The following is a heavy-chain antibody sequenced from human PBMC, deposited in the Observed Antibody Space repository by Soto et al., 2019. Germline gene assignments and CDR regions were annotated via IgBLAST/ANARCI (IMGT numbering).Heavy chain of an antibody. CDR2: IYYSGST. Sequence: SETLSLTCTVSGGSISSYYWSWIRQPPGKGLEWIGYIYYSGSTYYNPSLKSRITISVDTSKNHYSLKLSSVTAADTAVYYCAGEAGYCSNGVCRWGEGTLVTVSS. CDR3: AGEAGYCSNGVCR. J-gene: IGHJ4*02. CDR1: GGSISSYY. V-gene: IGHV4-59*08. D-gene: IGHD2-8*01.